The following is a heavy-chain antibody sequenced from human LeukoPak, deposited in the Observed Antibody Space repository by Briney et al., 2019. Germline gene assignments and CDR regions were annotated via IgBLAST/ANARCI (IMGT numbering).Heavy chain of an antibody. V-gene: IGHV3-53*01. J-gene: IGHJ4*02. CDR1: GFTVSSNY. CDR3: ARGGPHGSGSPFAY. D-gene: IGHD3-10*01. CDR2: IYSGGST. Sequence: GGSLRLSCAASGFTVSSNYMSWVRQAPGKGLEWVSVIYSGGSTYYADSVKGRFTISRDNSKNTLYLQMNSLRAEDTAVYYCARGGPHGSGSPFAYWGQGTLVTVSS.